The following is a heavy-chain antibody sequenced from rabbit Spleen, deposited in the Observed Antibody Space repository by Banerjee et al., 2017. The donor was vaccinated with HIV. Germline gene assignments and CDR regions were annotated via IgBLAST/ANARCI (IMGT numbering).Heavy chain of an antibody. J-gene: IGHJ4*01. V-gene: IGHV1S45*01. D-gene: IGHD1-1*01. CDR3: TRDDGSGHYIDGYFKL. CDR2: IYAGSTGNT. Sequence: QEQLEESGGGLVQPEGSLTLTCTASGFSFSNRYYMCWVRQAPGKGLEWIGCIYAGSTGNTYYASWAKGRFTISKTSSTTVTLQMTSLTVADTATYFCTRDDGSGHYIDGYFKLWGQGTLVTVS. CDR1: GFSFSNRYY.